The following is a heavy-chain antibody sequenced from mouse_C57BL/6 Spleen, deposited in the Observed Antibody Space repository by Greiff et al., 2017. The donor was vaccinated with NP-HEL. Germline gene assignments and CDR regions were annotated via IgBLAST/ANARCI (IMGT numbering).Heavy chain of an antibody. CDR1: GFTFSDYG. CDR2: ISSGSSTI. J-gene: IGHJ1*03. CDR3: ATPANWDWYFDV. D-gene: IGHD4-1*01. V-gene: IGHV5-17*01. Sequence: EVKLMESGGGLVKPGGSLKLSCAASGFTFSDYGMHWVRQAPEKGLEWVAYISSGSSTIYYADTVKGRFTISRDNAKNTLFLQMTSLRSEDTAMYYCATPANWDWYFDVWGTGTTVTVSS.